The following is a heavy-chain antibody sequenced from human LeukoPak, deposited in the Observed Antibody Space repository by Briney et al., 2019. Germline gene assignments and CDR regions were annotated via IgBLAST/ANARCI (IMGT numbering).Heavy chain of an antibody. CDR2: INPNSGGT. Sequence: ASVKVSCKASGYTFTGYYMHWVRQAPGQGLEWMGWINPNSGGTNYAQKFQGRVTVTRDTSISTAYMELSRLRSDDTAVYYCASYYGSGSYRHWFDPWGQGTLVTVSS. D-gene: IGHD3-10*01. J-gene: IGHJ5*02. CDR1: GYTFTGYY. V-gene: IGHV1-2*02. CDR3: ASYYGSGSYRHWFDP.